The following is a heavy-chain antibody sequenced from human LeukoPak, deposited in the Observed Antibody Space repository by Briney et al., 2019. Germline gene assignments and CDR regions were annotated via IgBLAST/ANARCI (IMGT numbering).Heavy chain of an antibody. J-gene: IGHJ6*04. CDR2: ISGSGGTT. V-gene: IGHV3-23*01. Sequence: GGSLRLSCAASGFTFSSCAMTWVRQAPGKGLEWVSGISGSGGTTYYADSVKGRFTITRDNSKNTLYLHMNSLRAEDTAIYYCGKTTQPTLVAANGVEVWGRGTLVTVSS. CDR3: GKTTQPTLVAANGVEV. D-gene: IGHD5-12*01. CDR1: GFTFSSCA.